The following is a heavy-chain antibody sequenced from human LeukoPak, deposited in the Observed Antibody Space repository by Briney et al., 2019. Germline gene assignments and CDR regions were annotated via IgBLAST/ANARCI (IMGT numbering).Heavy chain of an antibody. CDR2: ISSISYI. CDR1: GFTFSSYS. D-gene: IGHD3-22*01. J-gene: IGHJ4*02. Sequence: GGSLRLSCAASGFTFSSYSTNWVRQAPGKGLEWVSSISSISYIYYADSVKGRFTISRDTAKNSLYLQMNSLRAEDTAVYYCASGYYSDGSGYSPADYWGQGTRVTVSS. CDR3: ASGYYSDGSGYSPADY. V-gene: IGHV3-21*01.